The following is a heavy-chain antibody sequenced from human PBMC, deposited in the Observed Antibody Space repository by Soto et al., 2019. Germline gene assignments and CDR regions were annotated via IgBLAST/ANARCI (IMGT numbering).Heavy chain of an antibody. Sequence: QVQVVQSWAEVKKPGASVKVSCKASGYTFTSYDINWVRQATGQGLEWMGRMNPNSGNTAYAQKFQGRVTMTRNTSISTAHMQLSGLRSEDTAIYYCARSPILGASNHWFDPWGQGTLVTVSS. CDR1: GYTFTSYD. J-gene: IGHJ5*02. CDR3: ARSPILGASNHWFDP. D-gene: IGHD1-26*01. CDR2: MNPNSGNT. V-gene: IGHV1-8*01.